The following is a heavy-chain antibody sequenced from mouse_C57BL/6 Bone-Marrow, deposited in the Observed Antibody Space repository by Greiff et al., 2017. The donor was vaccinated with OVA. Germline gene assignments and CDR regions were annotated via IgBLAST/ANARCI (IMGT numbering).Heavy chain of an antibody. J-gene: IGHJ3*01. V-gene: IGHV2-6*01. D-gene: IGHD4-1*01. Sequence: QVQLQQSGPGLVAPSQSLSITCTVSGFSLTSYGVDWVRQSPGKGLEWLGVIWGVGSTNYKSALKSRLSISKDNSKSQVFLKMNSLQTDDTAMYYCASLLNWGPNWFAYWGQGTLVTVSA. CDR1: GFSLTSYG. CDR2: IWGVGST. CDR3: ASLLNWGPNWFAY.